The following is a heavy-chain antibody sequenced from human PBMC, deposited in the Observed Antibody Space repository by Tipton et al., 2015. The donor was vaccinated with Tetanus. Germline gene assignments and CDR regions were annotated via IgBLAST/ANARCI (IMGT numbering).Heavy chain of an antibody. V-gene: IGHV4-4*07. J-gene: IGHJ4*02. CDR2: ISNGNT. D-gene: IGHD5-18*01. CDR3: VRGRGLGAYSYGFEY. Sequence: TLSLTCTVSRGPISSYYWSWIRQPAGKGLEWIGHISNGNTDYAPPLKSRLTLSVDTSKNQISLNLRSVTAADTAVYYCVRGRGLGAYSYGFEYWGQGALVTVSS. CDR1: RGPISSYY.